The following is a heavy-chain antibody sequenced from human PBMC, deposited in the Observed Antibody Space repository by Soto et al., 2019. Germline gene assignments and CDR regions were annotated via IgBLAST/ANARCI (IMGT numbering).Heavy chain of an antibody. CDR3: AREAPLYYYMDV. Sequence: ASVKVSCKASGYTFTGYYMHWVRQAPGQGLEWMGWINPNSGGTNYAQKFQGWVTMTRDTSISTAYMELSRLRSDDTAVYYCAREAPLYYYMDVWGKGTTVTVSS. V-gene: IGHV1-2*04. CDR1: GYTFTGYY. CDR2: INPNSGGT. J-gene: IGHJ6*03.